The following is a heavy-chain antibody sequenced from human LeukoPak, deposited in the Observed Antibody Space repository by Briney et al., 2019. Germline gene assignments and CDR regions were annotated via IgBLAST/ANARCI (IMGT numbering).Heavy chain of an antibody. D-gene: IGHD3-22*01. Sequence: SVKVSCKASGGTFSSYAISWVRQAPGQGLEWVGGIIPASGTTDYAQKFQGRVTITTDVSTNTAFLQLISPTSEDTATYFCARAGSPGEYYDSRYQPIPIYAFNVWGQGTMITVSS. CDR3: ARAGSPGEYYDSRYQPIPIYAFNV. J-gene: IGHJ3*01. CDR1: GGTFSSYA. CDR2: IIPASGTT. V-gene: IGHV1-69*05.